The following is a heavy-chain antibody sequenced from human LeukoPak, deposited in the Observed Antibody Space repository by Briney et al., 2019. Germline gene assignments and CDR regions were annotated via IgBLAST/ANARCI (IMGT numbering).Heavy chain of an antibody. CDR3: AKDRRVYCSSTSCPFDY. V-gene: IGHV3-23*01. CDR1: GFTVSSNY. J-gene: IGHJ4*02. D-gene: IGHD2-2*01. CDR2: ISGTGGGT. Sequence: GGSLRLSCAASGFTVSSNYMSWVRQAPGKGLEWVSTISGTGGGTYYADSVRGRFTISRDNSKNTLYLQMNSLRAEDTAVYYCAKDRRVYCSSTSCPFDYWGQGTLVTVSS.